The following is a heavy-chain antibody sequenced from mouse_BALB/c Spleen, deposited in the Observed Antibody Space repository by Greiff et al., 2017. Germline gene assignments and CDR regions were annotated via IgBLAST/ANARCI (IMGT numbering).Heavy chain of an antibody. CDR3: ALYGSSWGFAY. Sequence: EVQLQQSGAELVKPGASVKLSCTASGFNIKDTYMHWVKQRPEQGLEWIGRIEPANGNTKYDPKFQGKATITADTSSNTAYLQLSSLTSEDTSVYYCALYGSSWGFAYWGQGTLVTVSA. CDR2: IEPANGNT. D-gene: IGHD1-1*01. J-gene: IGHJ3*01. V-gene: IGHV14-3*02. CDR1: GFNIKDTY.